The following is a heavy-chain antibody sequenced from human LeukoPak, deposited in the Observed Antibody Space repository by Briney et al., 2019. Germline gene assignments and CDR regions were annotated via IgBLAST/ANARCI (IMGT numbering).Heavy chain of an antibody. CDR3: AKAAGAHSSSWGYFDY. D-gene: IGHD6-13*01. Sequence: PGGSLRLSCAASGFTFDDYAMQWVRQAPGKGLEWVPGISWNGGSIAYADSVKGRFTISRDNAKNSPYLQMNTLRAEDTALYYCAKAAGAHSSSWGYFDYWGQGTLVTVSS. CDR1: GFTFDDYA. CDR2: ISWNGGSI. J-gene: IGHJ4*02. V-gene: IGHV3-9*01.